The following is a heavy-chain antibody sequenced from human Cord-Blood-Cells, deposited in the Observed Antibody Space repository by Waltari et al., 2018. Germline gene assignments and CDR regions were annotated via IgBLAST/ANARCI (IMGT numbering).Heavy chain of an antibody. D-gene: IGHD3-10*01. CDR3: ASTIRGVSY. CDR1: GGSFSGYY. J-gene: IGHJ4*02. V-gene: IGHV4-34*01. Sequence: VQLQQWGAGLLKPSETLSLTCAVYGGSFSGYYWSWIRQPPGKGLESIGEINHSGSPTSNPSLKSRVTISVDTSKNQFSLKLSSVTAADTAVYYCASTIRGVSYWGQGTLVTVSS. CDR2: INHSGSP.